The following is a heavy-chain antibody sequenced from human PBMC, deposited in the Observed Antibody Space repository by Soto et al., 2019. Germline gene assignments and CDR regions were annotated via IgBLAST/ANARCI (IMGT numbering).Heavy chain of an antibody. V-gene: IGHV3-30*03. CDR2: ISYDGSNK. CDR3: VGGPYYFAY. D-gene: IGHD3-10*01. J-gene: IGHJ4*02. Sequence: QVQLVESGGGVVQPGRSLRLSCAASGFPFTTYGMHWVREGPGKGLEWVAVISYDGSNKYYADSVKGRFTISRDNSKNTLYLQMNSLRPEDTALYYCVGGPYYFAYRGQGTLVTVSA. CDR1: GFPFTTYG.